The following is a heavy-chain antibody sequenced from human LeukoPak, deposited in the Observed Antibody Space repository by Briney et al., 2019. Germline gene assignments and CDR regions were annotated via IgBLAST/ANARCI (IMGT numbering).Heavy chain of an antibody. V-gene: IGHV3-7*01. CDR1: ITFSSHW. J-gene: IGHJ4*02. CDR2: QKKGGSEK. D-gene: IGHD3-10*01. Sequence: PGGALRLLCSTFWITFSSHWVSLVRQAPRKGPEWGAKQKKGGSEKYYVDSVKGRFTISRDNAKNSLYLQMNSLRVEDTAVYYCAKDTLLYYYGSGSEYYFDYWGQGTLVTVSS. CDR3: AKDTLLYYYGSGSEYYFDY.